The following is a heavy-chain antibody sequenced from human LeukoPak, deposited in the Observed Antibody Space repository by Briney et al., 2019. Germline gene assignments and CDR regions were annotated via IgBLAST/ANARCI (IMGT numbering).Heavy chain of an antibody. V-gene: IGHV3-30*02. CDR2: IQYDGRNE. J-gene: IGHJ4*02. Sequence: GGSLRLSCAASGFIFSNYGMHWVRQAPDKGLYWVAFIQYDGRNEYYEDSVKGRFTISRDNAKNSLYLQMNSLRAEDTAVYYCARGPVAALHFDYWGQGTLVTVSS. CDR3: ARGPVAALHFDY. CDR1: GFIFSNYG. D-gene: IGHD6-19*01.